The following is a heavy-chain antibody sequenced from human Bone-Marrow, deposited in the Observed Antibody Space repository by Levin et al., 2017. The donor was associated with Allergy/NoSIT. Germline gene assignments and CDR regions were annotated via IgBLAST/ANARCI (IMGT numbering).Heavy chain of an antibody. CDR1: GYTFTSYY. Sequence: GASVKVSCKASGYTFTSYYMHWVRQAPGQGLEWMGIINPSGGSTSYAQKFQGRVTMTRDTSTSTVYMELSSLRSEDTAVYYCARDRHDFWSGYYSNGYYFDYWGQGTLVTVSS. J-gene: IGHJ4*02. V-gene: IGHV1-46*01. CDR2: INPSGGST. CDR3: ARDRHDFWSGYYSNGYYFDY. D-gene: IGHD3-3*01.